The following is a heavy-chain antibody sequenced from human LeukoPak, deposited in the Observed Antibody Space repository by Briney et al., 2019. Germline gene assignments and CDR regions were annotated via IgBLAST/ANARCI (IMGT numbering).Heavy chain of an antibody. CDR1: GYSFTNYW. CDR3: ARGTGVRYCNNGVCYRSDY. Sequence: GESLKISCKASGYSFTNYWIGWVRQMPGKGLEWMGIIYPGDSDTRYSPSFQGQVTISVDKSISTAYLQWSSLKASDTAMYYCARGTGVRYCNNGVCYRSDYWGQGTLVTVSS. V-gene: IGHV5-51*01. CDR2: IYPGDSDT. J-gene: IGHJ4*02. D-gene: IGHD2-8*01.